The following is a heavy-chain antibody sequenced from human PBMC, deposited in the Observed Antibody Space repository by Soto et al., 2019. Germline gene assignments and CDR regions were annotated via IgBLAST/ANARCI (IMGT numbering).Heavy chain of an antibody. V-gene: IGHV1-18*01. CDR1: GYTFTSYG. Sequence: ASVKVSCKASGYTFTSYGISWVRQAPGQGLEWMGWISAYNGNTNYAQKLQGRVTMTTDTSTSTAYMELRSLRSDDTAVYYCAREGWEGDYYYYMDVWGKGTTVTVSS. J-gene: IGHJ6*03. CDR3: AREGWEGDYYYYMDV. CDR2: ISAYNGNT. D-gene: IGHD1-26*01.